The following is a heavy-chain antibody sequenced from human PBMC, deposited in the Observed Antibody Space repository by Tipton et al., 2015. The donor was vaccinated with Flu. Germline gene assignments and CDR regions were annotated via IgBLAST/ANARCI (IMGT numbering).Heavy chain of an antibody. CDR2: VYYTGST. CDR3: ARGPPGPSIRAYFFDI. V-gene: IGHV4-59*01. CDR1: GGSIRGYY. D-gene: IGHD2-21*01. J-gene: IGHJ4*02. Sequence: LVQPSETLSLTCSVSGGSIRGYYWNWIRQFPGKGLEWIGFVYYTGSTNYKSSLKSRVTISTDTFTNQVSLKMKSVTAADTAVYYCARGPPGPSIRAYFFDIWGQGALVTVSS.